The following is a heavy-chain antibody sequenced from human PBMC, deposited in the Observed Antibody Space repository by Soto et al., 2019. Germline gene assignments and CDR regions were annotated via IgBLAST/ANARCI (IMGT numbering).Heavy chain of an antibody. CDR2: IIPIFGTA. D-gene: IGHD3-22*01. J-gene: IGHJ4*02. CDR3: ARAGYDAVITPNYFDY. Sequence: GASVKVSCKASGGTFSSYAISWVRQAPGQGLEWMGGIIPIFGTANYAQKFQGRVTITADESTSTAYMELSSLRSEDTAVYYCARAGYDAVITPNYFDYWGQGTLVTVSS. CDR1: GGTFSSYA. V-gene: IGHV1-69*13.